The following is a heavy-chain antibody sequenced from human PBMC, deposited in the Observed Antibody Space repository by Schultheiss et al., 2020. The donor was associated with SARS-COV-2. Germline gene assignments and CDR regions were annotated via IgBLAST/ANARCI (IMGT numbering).Heavy chain of an antibody. V-gene: IGHV4-34*01. CDR2: INHSGST. CDR1: GGSFSGYY. CDR3: ASQLGIGDWFDP. J-gene: IGHJ5*02. D-gene: IGHD7-27*01. Sequence: SETLSLTCAVYGGSFSGYYWSWIRQPPGKGLEWIGEINHSGSTNYNPSLKSRVTISVDTSKNQFSLKLSSVTAADTAVYYCASQLGIGDWFDPWGQGTLVTVSS.